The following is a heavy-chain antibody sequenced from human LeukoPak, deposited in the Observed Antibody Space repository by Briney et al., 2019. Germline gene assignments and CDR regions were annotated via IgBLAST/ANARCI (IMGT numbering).Heavy chain of an antibody. Sequence: GGSLRLSCAVSGFTFSSYSMNWVRQAPGKGLEWVANIKQDGSEKYYVDSVKGRFTISRDNAKNSLYLQMNSLRAEDTAVYYCARGYSGYEDYWGQGTLVTVSS. CDR1: GFTFSSYS. D-gene: IGHD5-12*01. CDR2: IKQDGSEK. V-gene: IGHV3-7*01. J-gene: IGHJ4*02. CDR3: ARGYSGYEDY.